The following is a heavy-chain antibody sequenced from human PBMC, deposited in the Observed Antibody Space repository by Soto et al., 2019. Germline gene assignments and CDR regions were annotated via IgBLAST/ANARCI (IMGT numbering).Heavy chain of an antibody. J-gene: IGHJ3*02. Sequence: GGSLRLSCAASGFTFSDYYMSWIRQAPGKGLEWVSYISSSGSTIYYADSVKGRFTISRDNAKNSLYLQMNSLRAEDTAVYYCASAIYYDFWSGYPHDAFDIWGQGTMVTVSS. CDR2: ISSSGSTI. V-gene: IGHV3-11*01. CDR3: ASAIYYDFWSGYPHDAFDI. CDR1: GFTFSDYY. D-gene: IGHD3-3*01.